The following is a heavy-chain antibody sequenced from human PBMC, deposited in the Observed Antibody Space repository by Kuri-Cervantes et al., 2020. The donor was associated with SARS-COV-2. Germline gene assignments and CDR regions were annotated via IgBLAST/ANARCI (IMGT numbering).Heavy chain of an antibody. V-gene: IGHV4-59*04. Sequence: GSLRLSCTVSGGSISSYYWSWIRQPPGKGLEWIGYIYYSGSTYYNPSLKSRVTISVDTSKNQFSLKLSSVTAADTAVYYCARHVVSGWSGYFDYWGQGTLVTVSS. CDR3: ARHVVSGWSGYFDY. CDR1: GGSISSYY. J-gene: IGHJ4*02. CDR2: IYYSGST. D-gene: IGHD3-3*01.